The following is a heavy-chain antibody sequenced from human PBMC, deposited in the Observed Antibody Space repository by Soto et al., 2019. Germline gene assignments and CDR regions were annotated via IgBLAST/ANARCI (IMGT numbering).Heavy chain of an antibody. D-gene: IGHD6-13*01. CDR3: ATGGSSSWYSFDI. J-gene: IGHJ3*02. CDR1: GFTFSWYA. Sequence: EVQLLESGGGLVQPGGSLRLSCAASGFTFSWYAMSWVRQAPRTGLEWVSAISGSGGTTYYSDSVKGRFTISRDNSKNTMYVQMNSLIADDTAVYYCATGGSSSWYSFDILGQGTIVTVSS. V-gene: IGHV3-23*01. CDR2: ISGSGGTT.